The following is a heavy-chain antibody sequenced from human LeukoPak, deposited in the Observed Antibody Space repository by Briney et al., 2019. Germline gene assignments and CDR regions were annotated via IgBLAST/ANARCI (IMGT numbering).Heavy chain of an antibody. Sequence: GGSLRLSCAASGFTFSSYWMHWVRQAPGKGLVWVSRINSDGSSTSYADSVKGRFTISRDNAKNTVNLQMSSLRDEDTAVYYCARPVCGGDCYPYDYWGQGGLVTVSS. CDR1: GFTFSSYW. V-gene: IGHV3-74*01. J-gene: IGHJ4*02. CDR3: ARPVCGGDCYPYDY. D-gene: IGHD2-21*02. CDR2: INSDGSST.